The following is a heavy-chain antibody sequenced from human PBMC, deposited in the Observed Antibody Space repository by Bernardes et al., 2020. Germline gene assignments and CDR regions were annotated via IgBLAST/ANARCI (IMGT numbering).Heavy chain of an antibody. CDR2: INHSGRT. CDR1: GESFSVYY. D-gene: IGHD5-18*01. Sequence: SETLSLTCAVYGESFSVYYWSWIRQPPGKGLEWIGEINHSGRTNYNPSLKSRVTISVDTSKNQFSLKLSSVTAADTAVYYCARSSVEEDTAMVTQQDYWGQGNLVTVSS. V-gene: IGHV4-34*01. J-gene: IGHJ4*02. CDR3: ARSSVEEDTAMVTQQDY.